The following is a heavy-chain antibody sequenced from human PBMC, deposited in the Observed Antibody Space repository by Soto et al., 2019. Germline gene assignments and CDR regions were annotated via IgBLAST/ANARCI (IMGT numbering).Heavy chain of an antibody. CDR2: IYHSGST. V-gene: IGHV4-38-2*01. D-gene: IGHD4-17*01. CDR3: ARTTAVPNTLRSRYFFDY. J-gene: IGHJ4*02. CDR1: GYSISSGYY. Sequence: SETLSLTCAVSGYSISSGYYWGWIRQPPGKGLEWIGSIYHSGSTYYNPSLKSRVTISVDLSKNQFSLRLSSVTTADTALYYCARTTAVPNTLRSRYFFDYWGQGTLVTVSS.